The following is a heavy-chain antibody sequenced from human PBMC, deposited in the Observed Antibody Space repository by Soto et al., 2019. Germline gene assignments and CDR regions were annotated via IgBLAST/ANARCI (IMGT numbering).Heavy chain of an antibody. V-gene: IGHV1-18*01. CDR1: GYTFTSYG. Sequence: ASVKVSCKASGYTFTSYGVSWVRQAPGQGLEWMGWANTYEVNTNYAQKLQGRVTMTTDTSTSTAYMELRSLRSDDTAVYYCARVHCSSTSCYRWGAFDYWGQGTLVTVSS. CDR3: ARVHCSSTSCYRWGAFDY. D-gene: IGHD2-2*02. J-gene: IGHJ4*02. CDR2: ANTYEVNT.